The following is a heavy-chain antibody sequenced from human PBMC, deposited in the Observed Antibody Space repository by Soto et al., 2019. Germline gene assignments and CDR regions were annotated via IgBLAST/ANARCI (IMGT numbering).Heavy chain of an antibody. V-gene: IGHV4-39*01. J-gene: IGHJ6*02. Sequence: PSETLSLTCTVSGGSISSNSHYWGWIRQPPGKGLEWIATIYYSGNTYYNPSLKSRVTISVDKSKNQFSLRLSSVTAADTAVYYCARHDRYDSGWYKAWYYYYAMDVWGQGTTVTVSS. D-gene: IGHD6-19*01. CDR3: ARHDRYDSGWYKAWYYYYAMDV. CDR2: IYYSGNT. CDR1: GGSISSNSHY.